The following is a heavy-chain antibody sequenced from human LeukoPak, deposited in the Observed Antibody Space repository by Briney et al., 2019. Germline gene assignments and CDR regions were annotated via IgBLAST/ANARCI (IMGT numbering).Heavy chain of an antibody. CDR2: ISGSGGST. CDR3: AKFDDSSGYYGYYFDY. Sequence: GGSLRLSCAASGFTFSSYSMNWVRQAPGKGLEWVSAISGSGGSTYYADSVKGRFTISRDNSKNTLYLQMNSLRAEDTAVYYCAKFDDSSGYYGYYFDYWGQGTLVTVSS. J-gene: IGHJ4*02. CDR1: GFTFSSYS. V-gene: IGHV3-23*01. D-gene: IGHD3-22*01.